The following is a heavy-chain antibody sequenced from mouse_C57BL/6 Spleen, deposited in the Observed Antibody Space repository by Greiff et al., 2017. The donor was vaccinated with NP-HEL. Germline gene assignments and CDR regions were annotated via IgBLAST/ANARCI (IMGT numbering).Heavy chain of an antibody. Sequence: EVQLQQSGPELVKPGASVKISCKASGYTFTDYYMNWVKQSHGKSLEWIGDINPNNGGTSYNQKFKGKATLTVDKSSSTAYMELRSLTSEDSAVYYCARHFYYYGSSYRYFDVWGTGTTVTVSS. CDR3: ARHFYYYGSSYRYFDV. V-gene: IGHV1-26*01. CDR2: INPNNGGT. D-gene: IGHD1-1*01. J-gene: IGHJ1*03. CDR1: GYTFTDYY.